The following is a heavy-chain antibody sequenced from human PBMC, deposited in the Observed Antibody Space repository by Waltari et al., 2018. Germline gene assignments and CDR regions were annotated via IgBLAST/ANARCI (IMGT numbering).Heavy chain of an antibody. D-gene: IGHD4-4*01. V-gene: IGHV3-48*03. CDR1: GFTFSNYE. CDR2: ISPIGSSS. CDR3: AREAKFDYNGNWDY. J-gene: IGHJ4*02. Sequence: EVQLVESGGGLVQPGGSLRLSCAVSGFTFSNYEMSWVRQAPGKGLEWGSWISPIGSSSYYADSVKGRFSISRDNAKNSLYLQMNSLRAEDTALYYCAREAKFDYNGNWDYWGQGAMVTVSS.